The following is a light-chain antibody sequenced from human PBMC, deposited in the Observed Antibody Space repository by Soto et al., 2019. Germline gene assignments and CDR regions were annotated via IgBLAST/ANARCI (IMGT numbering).Light chain of an antibody. CDR3: QQRSNWPRT. J-gene: IGKJ1*01. V-gene: IGKV3-11*01. CDR2: DAS. Sequence: EIVLTQSPATLSLSPGERATLSCRASQSVSSYLAWYQQKPGQAPRLLIYDASNRATGIPARFSGSGSGTDFPLTISSLEPEGFAVYYCQQRSNWPRTFGQGTKVEIK. CDR1: QSVSSY.